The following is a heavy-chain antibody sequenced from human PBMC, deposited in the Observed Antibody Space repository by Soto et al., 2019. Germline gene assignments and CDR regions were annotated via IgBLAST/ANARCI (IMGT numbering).Heavy chain of an antibody. V-gene: IGHV1-69*06. CDR3: ARGGLQAQGVQYNHYAMDV. CDR1: GGTFDRHT. J-gene: IGHJ6*02. Sequence: SVKVSCKASGGTFDRHTINWVRQAPGQGLEWMGGIIPIFSTPKYAQEFQGRVMLTADKSTSKAYMELSSLRYEDTAVYYCARGGLQAQGVQYNHYAMDVWGQGTTVTVSS. D-gene: IGHD4-4*01. CDR2: IIPIFSTP.